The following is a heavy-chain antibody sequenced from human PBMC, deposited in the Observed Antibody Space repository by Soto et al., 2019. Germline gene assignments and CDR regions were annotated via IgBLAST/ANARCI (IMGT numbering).Heavy chain of an antibody. CDR1: GYTFTRYT. Sequence: ASVKGFCKASGYTFTRYTMNWVRQAPGQRLEWMGWINPDNGNTKSSQKFQDRVIITRDTSASTAYMDLSSLRSEDTAVYYCARRIAPGQLDPWGQGTLVTVSS. CDR3: ARRIAPGQLDP. CDR2: INPDNGNT. D-gene: IGHD2-15*01. V-gene: IGHV1-3*01. J-gene: IGHJ5*02.